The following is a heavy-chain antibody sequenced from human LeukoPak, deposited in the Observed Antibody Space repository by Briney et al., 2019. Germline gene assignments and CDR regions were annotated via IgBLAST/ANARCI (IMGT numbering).Heavy chain of an antibody. CDR2: FDPEDGET. V-gene: IGHV1-24*01. CDR3: ATNGLYSNYYYYYMDV. Sequence: GASVKVSCKVSGYTLTELSMHWVRQAPGKGLEWMGGFDPEDGETIYAQKFQGRVTMTEDTSTDTAYMELSSLRSEDTAVYYCATNGLYSNYYYYYMDVWGKGTTVTVSS. J-gene: IGHJ6*03. D-gene: IGHD4-11*01. CDR1: GYTLTELS.